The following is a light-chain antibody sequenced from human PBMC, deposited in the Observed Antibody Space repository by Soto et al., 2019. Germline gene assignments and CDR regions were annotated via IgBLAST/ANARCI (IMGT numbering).Light chain of an antibody. J-gene: IGKJ2*01. Sequence: DIQMTQSPSSVSASVGDRVTITCRASKGISSWLAWYQQKPGKAPKLLIYAASSLQSGVPSRFSGSGSETDITLSIRSLQREDFATYYCQQANILPYTSCHRTKLEIK. V-gene: IGKV1-12*01. CDR2: AAS. CDR1: KGISSW. CDR3: QQANILPYT.